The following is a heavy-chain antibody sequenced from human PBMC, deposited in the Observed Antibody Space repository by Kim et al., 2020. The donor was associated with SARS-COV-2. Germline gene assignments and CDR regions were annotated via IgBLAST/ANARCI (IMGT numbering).Heavy chain of an antibody. CDR1: GFTFSSYA. V-gene: IGHV3-30-3*01. Sequence: GGSLRLSCAASGFTFSSYAMHWVRQAPGKGLEWVAVISYDGSNKYYADSVKGRFTISRDNSKNTLYLQMNSLIAEDTAVYYCARDGGNWFDPWGQGTLVTFTS. CDR3: ARDGGNWFDP. J-gene: IGHJ5*02. D-gene: IGHD3-16*01. CDR2: ISYDGSNK.